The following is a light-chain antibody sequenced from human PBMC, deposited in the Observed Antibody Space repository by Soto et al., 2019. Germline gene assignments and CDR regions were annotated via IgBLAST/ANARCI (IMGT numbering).Light chain of an antibody. CDR1: QSISSY. J-gene: IGKJ5*01. CDR2: AAS. Sequence: DIQMTHSPSSLSASVGDRVTITCRASQSISSYLNWYQQKPGKAPKLLIYAASSLQSGVPSRFSGSGSGKDFTLTISSLQPEDFATYYCQQSYRTPITLGQGIRLENX. V-gene: IGKV1-39*01. CDR3: QQSYRTPIT.